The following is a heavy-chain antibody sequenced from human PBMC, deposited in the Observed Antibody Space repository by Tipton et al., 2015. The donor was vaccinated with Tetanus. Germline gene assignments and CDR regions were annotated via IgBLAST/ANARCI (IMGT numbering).Heavy chain of an antibody. CDR1: GGSVRSGDYS. V-gene: IGHV4-61*08. J-gene: IGHJ4*02. D-gene: IGHD1-1*01. CDR2: VSYSGKT. CDR3: ARGNNECPKKGPFDA. Sequence: TLSLTCTVSGGSVRSGDYSWNWIRQPPGKGLEWLAYVSYSGKTNPNYSLKGRITISQATSKNQFSLRLTSVTAAVTVVYYWARGNNECPKKGPFDAWGQGSLVIVTS.